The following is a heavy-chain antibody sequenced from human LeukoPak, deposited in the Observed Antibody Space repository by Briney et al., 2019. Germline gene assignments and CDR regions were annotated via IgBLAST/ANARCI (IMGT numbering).Heavy chain of an antibody. D-gene: IGHD3-10*01. Sequence: GASVKVSCKASGYTFTSYYMHWVRQAPGQGLEWMGIINPSGGSTSYAQKFQGRVTMTRDMSTSTVYMELSSLRSEDTAVYYCASFGGAYGSGSYWYYYYMDVWGKGTTVTVSS. CDR2: INPSGGST. J-gene: IGHJ6*03. CDR3: ASFGGAYGSGSYWYYYYMDV. CDR1: GYTFTSYY. V-gene: IGHV1-46*01.